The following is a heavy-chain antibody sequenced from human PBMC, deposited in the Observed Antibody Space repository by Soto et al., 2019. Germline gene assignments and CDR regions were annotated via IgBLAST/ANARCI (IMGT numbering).Heavy chain of an antibody. J-gene: IGHJ4*02. CDR3: ARVSPSSRAAVP. CDR2: ISAYNGDT. CDR1: GYTFTSYG. Sequence: GASVKVSCKASGYTFTSYGISWVRQAPGQGLEWMGWISAYNGDTNYAQNLQGRVTMTTDTSTSTAYMELRSLKSDDTAVYYCARVSPSSRAAVPWGQGTLVTVSS. D-gene: IGHD6-13*01. V-gene: IGHV1-18*01.